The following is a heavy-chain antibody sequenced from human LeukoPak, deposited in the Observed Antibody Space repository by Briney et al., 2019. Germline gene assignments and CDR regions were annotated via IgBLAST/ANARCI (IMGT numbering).Heavy chain of an antibody. CDR1: GFTFSSYS. V-gene: IGHV3-20*04. Sequence: RPGGSLRLSCAASGFTFSSYSMSWVRQAPGKGLEWVSGINWNGGGTGYADSVKGRFTISRDNAKNSLYLQMNSLRAEDTALYYCARDYDYGDYPGYWGQGTLVTVSS. D-gene: IGHD4-17*01. CDR2: INWNGGGT. CDR3: ARDYDYGDYPGY. J-gene: IGHJ4*02.